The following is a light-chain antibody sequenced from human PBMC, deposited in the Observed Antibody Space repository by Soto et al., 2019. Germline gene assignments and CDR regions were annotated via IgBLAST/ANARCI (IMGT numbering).Light chain of an antibody. CDR2: DTS. CDR3: QQYGTSEII. CDR1: QTLSNSF. V-gene: IGKV3-20*01. Sequence: IVLTQSPGTLSLSPGERATLSFRASQTLSNSFIAWYQQKPGQAPRLLIYDTSSRATGVPDRYSASGSGTDFTRTISRLEPEDFAVFFCQQYGTSEIIFGQGTRLEI. J-gene: IGKJ5*01.